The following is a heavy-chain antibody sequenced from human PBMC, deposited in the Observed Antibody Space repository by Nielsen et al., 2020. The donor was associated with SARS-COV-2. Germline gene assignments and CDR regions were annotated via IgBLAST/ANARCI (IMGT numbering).Heavy chain of an antibody. V-gene: IGHV1-24*01. Sequence: ASVKVSCKVSGYTLTELSMHWVRQAPGKGLEWMGGFDPEDGETIYAQKFQGRVTMTEDTSTDTAYMELSSLRSEDTAVYYCATGDGYEYYFDYWGQGTLVTVPS. CDR3: ATGDGYEYYFDY. J-gene: IGHJ4*02. CDR2: FDPEDGET. D-gene: IGHD5-12*01. CDR1: GYTLTELS.